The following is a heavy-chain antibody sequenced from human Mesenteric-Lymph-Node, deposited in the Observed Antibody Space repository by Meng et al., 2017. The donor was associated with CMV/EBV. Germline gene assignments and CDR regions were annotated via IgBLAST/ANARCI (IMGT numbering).Heavy chain of an antibody. CDR1: GFTVGTSY. J-gene: IGHJ3*02. Sequence: GGSLRLSCTASGFTVGTSYMSWVRQAPGKGLEWVSIINNDGSTYYADSVKGRFTISRDNSKNTVFLQMNSLRVEDTAVYYCAREGLPHALDIWGQGTMVTVSS. V-gene: IGHV3-53*01. CDR2: INNDGST. CDR3: AREGLPHALDI.